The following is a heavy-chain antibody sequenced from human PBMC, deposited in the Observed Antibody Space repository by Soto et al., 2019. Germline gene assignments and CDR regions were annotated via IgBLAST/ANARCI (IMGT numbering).Heavy chain of an antibody. Sequence: PXETLSLTCTVSGGSISSSSYYWGWIRQPPGKGLEWIGSIYYSGSTYYNPSLKSRVTISVDTSKNQFSLKLSSVTAADTAVYYCARDIVVVVAATPYNWFDPWGQGTLVTVPQ. CDR2: IYYSGST. V-gene: IGHV4-39*01. D-gene: IGHD2-15*01. CDR3: ARDIVVVVAATPYNWFDP. J-gene: IGHJ5*02. CDR1: GGSISSSSYY.